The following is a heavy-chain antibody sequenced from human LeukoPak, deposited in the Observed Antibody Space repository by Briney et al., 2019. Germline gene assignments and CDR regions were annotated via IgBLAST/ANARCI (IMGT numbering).Heavy chain of an antibody. V-gene: IGHV1-46*01. CDR2: INPSGGST. D-gene: IGHD2-15*01. J-gene: IGHJ4*02. CDR1: GYTFTSYY. CDR3: AGPAAQVVVAATYFDY. Sequence: PGASVKVSCKASGYTFTSYYMHWVRQAPGQGLEWMGIINPSGGSTSYAQKFQGRVTMTRDMSTSTVYMELSSLRSEDTAVYYCAGPAAQVVVAATYFDYWGQGTLVTVSS.